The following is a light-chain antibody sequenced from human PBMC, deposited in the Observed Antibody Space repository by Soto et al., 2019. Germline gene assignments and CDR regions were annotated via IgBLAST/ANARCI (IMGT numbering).Light chain of an antibody. J-gene: IGLJ2*01. CDR1: NIGSKS. CDR2: SDS. CDR3: QVWDSSTVV. V-gene: IGLV3-21*04. Sequence: SYELTQPPSVSVAPGKTARITCGGTNIGSKSVQWYHQKPGQAPVLVIYSDSDRPSGIPERFSGSNSGNTATLTISRVEAGDEADYYYQVWDSSTVVFGGGTKVTVL.